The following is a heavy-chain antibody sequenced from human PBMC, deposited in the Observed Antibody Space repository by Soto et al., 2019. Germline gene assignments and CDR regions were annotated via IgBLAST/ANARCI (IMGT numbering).Heavy chain of an antibody. D-gene: IGHD2-8*01. CDR1: GLTVSGKKY. Sequence: GGSLRLSCAASGLTVSGKKYVAWVRQAPGKGLEWVSALYDVDGSFYSDSVKGRFTTSSDSSKTTVYLQMNDLRPADTAVYYCARTIYCINGVCSPLYGVDVWGQGTTVTVSS. CDR2: LYDVDGS. V-gene: IGHV3-53*01. CDR3: ARTIYCINGVCSPLYGVDV. J-gene: IGHJ6*02.